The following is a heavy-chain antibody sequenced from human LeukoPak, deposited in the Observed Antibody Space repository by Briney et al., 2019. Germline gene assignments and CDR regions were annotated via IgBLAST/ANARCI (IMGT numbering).Heavy chain of an antibody. Sequence: SVNVSCKASGGTFSSYAITWVRQAPGQGLEWMGRILPILNIANYAQKFQGRVTITADESTSTAYMELSSLRSEDTAVYYCARGCGGDCYGAFDIWGQGTMVTVSS. V-gene: IGHV1-69*04. J-gene: IGHJ3*02. CDR1: GGTFSSYA. CDR2: ILPILNIA. CDR3: ARGCGGDCYGAFDI. D-gene: IGHD2-21*01.